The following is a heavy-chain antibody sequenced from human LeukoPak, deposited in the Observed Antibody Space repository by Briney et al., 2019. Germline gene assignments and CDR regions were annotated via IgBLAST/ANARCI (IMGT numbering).Heavy chain of an antibody. CDR1: GFTFSSYG. CDR3: AKDGTHTNSYYDY. Sequence: GGSLRLSCAASGFTFSSYGMSWVRQAPGKGLDWVSGISGSGGSTYYADSVKGRFTISRGNSKNTLYLQMNNVRAEDTAVYYCAKDGTHTNSYYDYWGQGTLVTVSS. CDR2: ISGSGGST. J-gene: IGHJ4*02. V-gene: IGHV3-23*01. D-gene: IGHD2-2*01.